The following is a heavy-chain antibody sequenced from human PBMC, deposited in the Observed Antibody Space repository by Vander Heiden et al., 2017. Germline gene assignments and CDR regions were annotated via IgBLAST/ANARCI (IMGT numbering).Heavy chain of an antibody. D-gene: IGHD3-10*01. Sequence: EVQLVESAGGSVQPGGCLTLSCAAPGFPFSGHWRHWVHQARGKGLVLVSRINSDGYSISYAGSVKGRFTISRDNAKKQLYLQMNSLRAEDTAVYYCASDYYASGSCSSWGQGTLVSVSS. CDR3: ASDYYASGSCSS. CDR2: INSDGYSI. J-gene: IGHJ5*02. V-gene: IGHV3-74*01. CDR1: GFPFSGHW.